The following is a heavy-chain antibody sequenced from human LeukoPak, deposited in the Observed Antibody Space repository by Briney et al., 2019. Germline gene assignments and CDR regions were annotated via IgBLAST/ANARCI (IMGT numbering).Heavy chain of an antibody. Sequence: PSETLSLTCTVSGGSNSNYYWSWIRQPPGKGLEWIGYIYNSGSTNSNPSLESRVTISVDTSKNQFSLRLSAVTAADTAVYYCARESSGWLYYFDYWGQGTLVTVSS. D-gene: IGHD6-19*01. CDR2: IYNSGST. J-gene: IGHJ4*02. V-gene: IGHV4-59*01. CDR3: ARESSGWLYYFDY. CDR1: GGSNSNYY.